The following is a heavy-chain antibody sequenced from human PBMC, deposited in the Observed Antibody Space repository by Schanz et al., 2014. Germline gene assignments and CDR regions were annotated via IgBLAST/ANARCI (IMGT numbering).Heavy chain of an antibody. CDR1: GLTFTSNV. CDR2: ISYDGNNK. CDR3: ARDEGRDGYNLAFDV. Sequence: QLVESGGDVVQPGGSLRLSCSVSGLTFTSNVIHWVRQAPGKGLEWVALISYDGNNKYYADSVKGRFTISRDNSKNTLFLQMNSLRADDTAVYFCARDEGRDGYNLAFDVWGQGTLVTVSS. D-gene: IGHD5-12*01. V-gene: IGHV3-30*14. J-gene: IGHJ3*01.